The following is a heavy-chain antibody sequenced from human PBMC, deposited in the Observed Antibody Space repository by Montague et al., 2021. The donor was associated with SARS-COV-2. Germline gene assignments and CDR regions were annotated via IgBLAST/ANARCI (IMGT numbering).Heavy chain of an antibody. Sequence: SLRLSCAASGFTFSSYAMSWVRQAPGKGLEWVSAISGSGGSTYYXDSGKGRFTISRDNSKNTLYLQMNSLRAEDTAVYYCRVGNYYDSISDYWGQGTLVTVSS. V-gene: IGHV3-23*01. CDR2: ISGSGGST. J-gene: IGHJ4*02. CDR1: GFTFSSYA. CDR3: RVGNYYDSISDY. D-gene: IGHD3-22*01.